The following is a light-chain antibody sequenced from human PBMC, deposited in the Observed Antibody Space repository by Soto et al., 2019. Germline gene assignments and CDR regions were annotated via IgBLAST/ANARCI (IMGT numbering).Light chain of an antibody. J-gene: IGLJ2*01. CDR3: STFAVSPVI. CDR1: GIDDYDYNF. V-gene: IGLV2-8*01. Sequence: QSALTQPPSASGSAGHSVTIPCTGTGIDDYDYNFVSWYQHHPGKVPKLIIFEVNKRPSGVPDRFSGSKSGTTASLTVSGLQADDAADYYCSTFAVSPVIFGGGTKVTVL. CDR2: EVN.